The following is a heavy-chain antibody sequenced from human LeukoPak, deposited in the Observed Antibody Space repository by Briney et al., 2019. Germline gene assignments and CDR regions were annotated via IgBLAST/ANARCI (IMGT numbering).Heavy chain of an antibody. CDR1: GFTVGSNY. CDR2: IYNSGST. D-gene: IGHD3-22*01. V-gene: IGHV3-53*01. CDR3: AKETPGWDYYDSSGYYIY. J-gene: IGHJ4*02. Sequence: GGSLRLSCAASGFTVGSNYMTWVRQAPGKGLEWVSIIYNSGSTYYADSVKGRFTISRDNSKNTLYLQMNSLRAEDTAVYYCAKETPGWDYYDSSGYYIYWGQGTLVTVSS.